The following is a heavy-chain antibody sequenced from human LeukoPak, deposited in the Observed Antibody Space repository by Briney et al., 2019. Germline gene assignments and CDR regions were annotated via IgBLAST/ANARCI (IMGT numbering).Heavy chain of an antibody. V-gene: IGHV3-21*01. CDR2: LTSRSSSI. Sequence: GGSLTLSCAASGFPFNTYMMTWLRHPPGGGLEWGASLTSRSSSIYYADSVKGRFTISGDNAKNSLYLHMNSLRAEDTAVYYCARGESAAGDASEFAYWGQGILVTVSS. J-gene: IGHJ4*02. D-gene: IGHD6-13*01. CDR3: ARGESAAGDASEFAY. CDR1: GFPFNTYM.